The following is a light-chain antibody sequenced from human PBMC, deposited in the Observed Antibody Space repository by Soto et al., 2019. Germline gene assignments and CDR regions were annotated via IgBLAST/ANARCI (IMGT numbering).Light chain of an antibody. CDR1: QSVSNF. V-gene: IGKV3-11*01. CDR3: QQRSDWFT. Sequence: EIVLTQSPATLSLSPGERATLSCRASQSVSNFLAWYQQKPGQAPGLLIYDASNRATGIPVRFSGSGSGTDFTLTISSLEPEDFGLYYCQQRSDWFTFGQGTRLEIK. J-gene: IGKJ5*01. CDR2: DAS.